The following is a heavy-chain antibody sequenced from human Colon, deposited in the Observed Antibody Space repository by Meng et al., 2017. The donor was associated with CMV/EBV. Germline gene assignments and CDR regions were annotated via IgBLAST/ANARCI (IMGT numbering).Heavy chain of an antibody. CDR1: GFTFGDYA. CDR3: TRRQKRTTGGQSGI. V-gene: IGHV3-49*04. J-gene: IGHJ3*02. Sequence: GESLKISCTASGFTFGDYAMSWVRQAPGKGLEWVGFIRSKAYGGTTEYAASVKGRFTIPRDDSKSIAYLQMNSLKTEDTAVYYCTRRQKRTTGGQSGIWGQGTMVTVSS. D-gene: IGHD4-17*01. CDR2: IRSKAYGGTT.